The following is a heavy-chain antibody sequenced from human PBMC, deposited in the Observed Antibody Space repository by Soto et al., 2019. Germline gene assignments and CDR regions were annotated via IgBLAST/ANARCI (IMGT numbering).Heavy chain of an antibody. J-gene: IGHJ6*02. CDR3: ARDFTTRSYGVDV. D-gene: IGHD3-10*01. V-gene: IGHV1-2*02. CDR2: INPNSGGT. Sequence: ASVKVSCKASGYTFTGAYIHWVRQAPGQGLEWMGCINPNSGGTEFAQKFQGRVTVTRDTSITTVYMEVNRLRSDDTGVYYCARDFTTRSYGVDVWGQGTAVTV. CDR1: GYTFTGAY.